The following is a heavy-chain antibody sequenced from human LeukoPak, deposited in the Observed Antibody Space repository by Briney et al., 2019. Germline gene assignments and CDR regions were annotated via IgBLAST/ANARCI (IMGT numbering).Heavy chain of an antibody. CDR1: GGTFSSYA. D-gene: IGHD6-19*01. J-gene: IGHJ6*03. CDR3: ARAPYSSGGSTNYYYYYYMDV. CDR2: IIPIFGTA. V-gene: IGHV1-69*13. Sequence: SVKVSCKASGGTFSSYAISWVRLAPGQGLEWMGGIIPIFGTANYAQKFQGRVTITADESTSTAYMELSSLRSEDTAVYYCARAPYSSGGSTNYYYYYYMDVWGKGTKVTVSS.